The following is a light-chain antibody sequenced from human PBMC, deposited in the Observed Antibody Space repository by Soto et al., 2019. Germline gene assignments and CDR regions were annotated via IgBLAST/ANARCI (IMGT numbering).Light chain of an antibody. V-gene: IGKV1-27*01. CDR1: QGLSNY. CDR2: AAS. CDR3: HKDNSAPRP. J-gene: IGKJ1*01. Sequence: DIQLPQSPSSLSASVGDRVTITCRARQGLSNYLAWYQQKPGTVPKLLISAASTLQTGVTSRFSGSGSGLDCTLTSSNLQPEDVAPYYCHKDNSAPRPFCQGTKVDSK.